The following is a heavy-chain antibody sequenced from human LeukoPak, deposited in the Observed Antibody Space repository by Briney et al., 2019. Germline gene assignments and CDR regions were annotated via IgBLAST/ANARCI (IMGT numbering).Heavy chain of an antibody. CDR2: ISGSGGNT. V-gene: IGHV3-23*01. CDR1: GFAFSSYA. Sequence: PGGSLRLSCAASGFAFSSYAMSWVRQAPGKGLEWVSGISGSGGNTYYADSVKDRFTISRDNSKNTLYVQMNSLRPEDTAVYYCAKKGRGNDAFDIWGQGTVVTVSS. J-gene: IGHJ3*02. D-gene: IGHD3-16*01. CDR3: AKKGRGNDAFDI.